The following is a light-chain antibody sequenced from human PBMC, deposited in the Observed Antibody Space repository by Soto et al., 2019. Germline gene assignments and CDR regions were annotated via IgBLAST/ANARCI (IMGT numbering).Light chain of an antibody. CDR2: AAS. Sequence: DIQMTQSPSSLSASVGDRVTITCRASQSITTHLNWYQQKPGRAPKLLIYAASTLQSGVPSRFSGSGSGTDGTLTISSLETEDCAVYYCQQRSSWPPTFGQGTRLEIK. CDR3: QQRSSWPPT. J-gene: IGKJ5*01. V-gene: IGKV1-39*01. CDR1: QSITTH.